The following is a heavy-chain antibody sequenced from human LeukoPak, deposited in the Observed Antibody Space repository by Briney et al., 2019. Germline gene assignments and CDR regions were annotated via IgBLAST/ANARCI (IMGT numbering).Heavy chain of an antibody. CDR3: AHAPSPDYGDYGGPYQAYYFDY. Sequence: ESGPTLVNPTQTLTLTCTFSGFSLSTSGVGVGWIRQPPGKALEWLALIYWNDDKRYSPSLKSRLTITKDTSKNQVVLTMTNMDPVDTATYYCAHAPSPDYGDYGGPYQAYYFDYWGQGTLVTVSS. D-gene: IGHD4-17*01. CDR1: GFSLSTSGVG. V-gene: IGHV2-5*01. J-gene: IGHJ4*02. CDR2: IYWNDDK.